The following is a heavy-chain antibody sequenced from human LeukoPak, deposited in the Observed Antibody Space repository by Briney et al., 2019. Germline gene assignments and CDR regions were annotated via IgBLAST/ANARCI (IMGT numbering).Heavy chain of an antibody. J-gene: IGHJ5*02. CDR2: IYYSGTT. CDR3: ARGDYSTYNWFDP. V-gene: IGHV4-39*07. Sequence: PSETLSLTCTVSGASISDSDFFWAWVRQPPGKGLEWIGNIYYSGTTYYNPSLKSRVTISVDRSKNQFSLKLSSVTAADTAVYYCARGDYSTYNWFDPWGQGTLVTVSS. CDR1: GASISDSDFF. D-gene: IGHD4-11*01.